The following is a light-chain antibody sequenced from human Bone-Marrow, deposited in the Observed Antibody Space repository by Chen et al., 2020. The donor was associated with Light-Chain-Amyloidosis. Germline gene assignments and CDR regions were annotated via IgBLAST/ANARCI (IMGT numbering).Light chain of an antibody. Sequence: SYELTQPPSVSVSPGQTARITCSGDDLPTKYAYWYQQKPGQAPVLVIHRDTERPSGISERVAGSRSGTTATLTISGVQAEDEADYHCQSADSSGTYEVIFGGGTKLTVL. V-gene: IGLV3-25*03. J-gene: IGLJ2*01. CDR3: QSADSSGTYEVI. CDR2: RDT. CDR1: DLPTKY.